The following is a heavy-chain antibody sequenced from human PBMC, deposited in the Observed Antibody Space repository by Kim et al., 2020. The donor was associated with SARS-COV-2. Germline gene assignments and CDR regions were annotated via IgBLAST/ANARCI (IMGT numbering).Heavy chain of an antibody. CDR1: GFTFRSYY. CDR2: INGDASST. Sequence: GGSLRLSCGVSGFTFRSYYMHWVRQASGKGLVWVSNINGDASSTNYADSVKGRFTVSRDNGKNTLYLQMNSLRAEDTAVYYCARGDYGMDVWGQGTTVTVS. CDR3: ARGDYGMDV. V-gene: IGHV3-74*01. J-gene: IGHJ6*02.